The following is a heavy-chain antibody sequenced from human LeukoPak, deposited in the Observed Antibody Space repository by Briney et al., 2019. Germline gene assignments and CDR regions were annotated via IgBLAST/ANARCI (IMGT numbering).Heavy chain of an antibody. CDR2: IYTSGST. CDR3: ARVSYGDSYYFDY. J-gene: IGHJ4*02. V-gene: IGHV4-61*02. D-gene: IGHD4-17*01. CDR1: GGSISSGSYY. Sequence: SEALSLTCTVSGGSISSGSYYWSWIRQPAGKGLEWIGRIYTSGSTNYNPSLKSQITISVDTSKNQFSLKLSSVTAADTAVYYCARVSYGDSYYFDYWGQGTLVTVSS.